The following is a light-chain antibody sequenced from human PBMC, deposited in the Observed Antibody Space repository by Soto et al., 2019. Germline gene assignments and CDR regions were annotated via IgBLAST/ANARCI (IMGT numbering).Light chain of an antibody. CDR3: SSYTSSSTHV. CDR1: SSDVGGYNY. Sequence: QSALTQRASVSGSPGQSITISCTGTSSDVGGYNYVSWYQQHPGQAPKLMIYEVSNRPSGVSNRFPGSKSGNTASLTISGLQPEDEADYYCSSYTSSSTHVFGTGTKLTVL. J-gene: IGLJ1*01. V-gene: IGLV2-14*01. CDR2: EVS.